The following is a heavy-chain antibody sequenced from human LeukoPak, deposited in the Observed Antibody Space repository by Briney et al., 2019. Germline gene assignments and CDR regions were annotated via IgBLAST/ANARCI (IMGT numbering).Heavy chain of an antibody. D-gene: IGHD2-2*02. CDR2: IYYSGST. CDR1: GVSISSGDYC. Sequence: SETLSLTCTVSGVSISSGDYCWRWIRQPPGKGLEWIGYIYYSGSTYYNPSLQSRFTISVDTSKTQFSLKLSSVTAADTAVYYCATYCSSTSCYTVDAFDIWGQGTMVTVSS. J-gene: IGHJ3*02. CDR3: ATYCSSTSCYTVDAFDI. V-gene: IGHV4-30-4*01.